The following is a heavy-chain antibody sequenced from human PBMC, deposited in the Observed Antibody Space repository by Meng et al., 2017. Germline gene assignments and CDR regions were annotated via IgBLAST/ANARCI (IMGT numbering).Heavy chain of an antibody. CDR3: ARVLDRSGGADY. Sequence: QVRCGGCGGGGVQAGRFLRLSCAASGFTFSIYAMHWVRQAPGKGLEWVAVISYDGSNKYYADSVKGRFTISRDNAKNSLYLQMNSLRAEDTAVYYCARVLDRSGGADYWGQGTLVTVSS. V-gene: IGHV3-30*04. CDR2: ISYDGSNK. D-gene: IGHD3-16*01. J-gene: IGHJ4*02. CDR1: GFTFSIYA.